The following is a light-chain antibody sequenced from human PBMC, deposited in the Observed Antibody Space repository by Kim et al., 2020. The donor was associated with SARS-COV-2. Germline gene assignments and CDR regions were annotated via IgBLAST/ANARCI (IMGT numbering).Light chain of an antibody. V-gene: IGKV1-27*01. CDR1: QGISNY. J-gene: IGKJ2*01. CDR3: QKYNSAPNT. CDR2: STS. Sequence: SASVGDRVTITCRASQGISNYLAWYQQKPGKVPKLLIYSTSTSQSGVPSRFSGSGSGTDFILTISSLQPEDVATYYCQKYNSAPNTFGQGTKLEI.